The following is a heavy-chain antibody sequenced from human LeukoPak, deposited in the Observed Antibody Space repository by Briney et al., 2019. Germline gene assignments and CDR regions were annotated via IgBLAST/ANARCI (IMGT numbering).Heavy chain of an antibody. J-gene: IGHJ4*02. CDR3: GRDGQVPID. D-gene: IGHD4/OR15-4a*01. V-gene: IGHV3-7*03. CDR1: GFTLSNVW. CDR2: IKQDGSEK. Sequence: PGGSLRLSCAASGFTLSNVWLSWVRQAPGKGLEWVANIKQDGSEKNYVDSVKGRFTISRDNAKNSMYLQMNSLRVEDTAVYYCGRDGQVPIDWGQGTLVTVSS.